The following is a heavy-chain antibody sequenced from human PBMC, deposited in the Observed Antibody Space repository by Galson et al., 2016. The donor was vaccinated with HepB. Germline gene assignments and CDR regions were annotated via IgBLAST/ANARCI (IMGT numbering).Heavy chain of an antibody. D-gene: IGHD3/OR15-3a*01. CDR3: AKIDDLRWYFDL. J-gene: IGHJ2*01. CDR1: GFTFRNHW. V-gene: IGHV3-7*03. Sequence: SLRLSCAASGFTFRNHWMSWIRQAPGKGLEWVANIKYDGNAKYSVESMKGRFTVSRDNARDSLYLQMNSLRADDTAVYYCAKIDDLRWYFDLWGRGTLVTVSS. CDR2: IKYDGNAK.